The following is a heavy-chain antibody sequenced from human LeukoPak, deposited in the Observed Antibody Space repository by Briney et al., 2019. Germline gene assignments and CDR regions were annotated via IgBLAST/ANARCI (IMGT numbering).Heavy chain of an antibody. D-gene: IGHD2-21*01. CDR2: ITGSGDYT. J-gene: IGHJ4*02. CDR1: GFSFGSHP. V-gene: IGHV3-23*01. CDR3: ARGVMAARLYYFDY. Sequence: PGGSLRLSCAASGFSFGSHPMNWVRQAPGKGLEWVSGITGSGDYTYYIDSVQGWFTISRDNSKNMLFLQMNSLRAEDTAVYYCARGVMAARLYYFDYWGRGILVAVSS.